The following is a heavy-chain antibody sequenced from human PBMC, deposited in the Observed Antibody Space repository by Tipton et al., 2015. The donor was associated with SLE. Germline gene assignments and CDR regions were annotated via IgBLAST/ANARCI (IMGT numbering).Heavy chain of an antibody. J-gene: IGHJ4*02. V-gene: IGHV1-18*01. CDR1: GYTFTSYG. Sequence: QLVQSGAEVKKPGASVKVSCKASGYTFTSYGISWVRQAPGQGLEWMGWISAYNGNTNYAQKLQGRVTMTTDTSTSTAYMELRSLRSDDTAVYYCARSSRPYYYGSGSYYNGLDYWGQGTLVTVSS. D-gene: IGHD3-10*01. CDR2: ISAYNGNT. CDR3: ARSSRPYYYGSGSYYNGLDY.